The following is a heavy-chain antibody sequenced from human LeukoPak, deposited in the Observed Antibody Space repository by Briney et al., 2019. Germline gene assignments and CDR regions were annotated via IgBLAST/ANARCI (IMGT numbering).Heavy chain of an antibody. CDR3: AREISSLTTVTTSAHFDY. CDR2: ISSSSSYI. J-gene: IGHJ4*02. V-gene: IGHV3-21*01. CDR1: GFTFSSYS. Sequence: PGGSLRLSCAASGFTFSSYSMNWVRQAPGKGLEWVSSISSSSSYIYYADSVKGRFTISRDNAKNSLYLQMNSLRAEDTAVYYCAREISSLTTVTTSAHFDYWGQRTLVTVSS. D-gene: IGHD4-17*01.